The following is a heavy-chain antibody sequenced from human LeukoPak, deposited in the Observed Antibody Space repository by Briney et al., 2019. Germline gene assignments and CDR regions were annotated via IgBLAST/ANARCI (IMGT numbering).Heavy chain of an antibody. D-gene: IGHD3-3*01. Sequence: PSDTLSLTCAVSGDSINSNYWWGWIRQPPEKGLEWIGYIFYSGSTHQNPSLQNRLTMSVDTSKNQFSLKLRSVTAADTAIYYCARGFRVLRFLEWSSPFFDYWGRGTLVTVSS. CDR3: ARGFRVLRFLEWSSPFFDY. J-gene: IGHJ4*02. V-gene: IGHV4-28*03. CDR1: GDSINSNYW. CDR2: IFYSGST.